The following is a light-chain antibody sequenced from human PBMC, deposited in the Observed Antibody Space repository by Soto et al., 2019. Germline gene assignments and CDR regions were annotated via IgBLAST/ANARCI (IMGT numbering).Light chain of an antibody. CDR1: QTVSSGY. Sequence: EVVLTQSPGTLSLSPGERATLSCRASQTVSSGYLAWYQQKPGQSPRLLIYGASSRATGIPARFSGSGSGTDFTLTISRLEPEDFAVYYCQQYGSSPRTFDQGTKVEIK. CDR2: GAS. V-gene: IGKV3-20*01. J-gene: IGKJ1*01. CDR3: QQYGSSPRT.